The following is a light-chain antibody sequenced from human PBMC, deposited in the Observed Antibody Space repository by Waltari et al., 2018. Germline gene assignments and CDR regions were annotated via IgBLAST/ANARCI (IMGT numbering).Light chain of an antibody. CDR2: QDA. V-gene: IGLV3-1*01. J-gene: IGLJ1*01. CDR3: QAWDSTTYYV. CDR1: KPGARY. Sequence: SYELTQPPSVSVSPGQTASITCSGVKPGARYASWYQQKPGQSPVLVIYQDAKRPSGIPERFSGSNSGNTATLTISGTQAMDEADYYCQAWDSTTYYVFGTGTKVTVL.